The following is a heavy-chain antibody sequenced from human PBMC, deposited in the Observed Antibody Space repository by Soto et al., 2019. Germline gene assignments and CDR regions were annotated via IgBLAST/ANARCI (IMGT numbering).Heavy chain of an antibody. Sequence: EVQLVESGGGLVKPGGSLRLSCAASGFTFSSYSMNWVRQAPGKGLEWVSSISSSSSYIYYADSVKGRFTISRDNAKNSLYLQMNSLRAEDTAVYYCARGLNIVATIRCDYWGQGTLVTVSS. J-gene: IGHJ4*02. CDR2: ISSSSSYI. CDR1: GFTFSSYS. D-gene: IGHD5-12*01. CDR3: ARGLNIVATIRCDY. V-gene: IGHV3-21*01.